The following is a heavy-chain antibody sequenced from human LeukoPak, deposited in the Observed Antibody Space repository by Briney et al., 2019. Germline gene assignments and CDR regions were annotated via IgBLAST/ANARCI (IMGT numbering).Heavy chain of an antibody. J-gene: IGHJ4*02. Sequence: PGGSLRLSCAASGFTFNSYAMSWVRQAPGKGLEWVSAVSGNGGSTFYADSVKGRFTISRDNSKNTLYLQMISLRAEDTAVYHCAKPQETYGLVPFDYWGQGTLVTVSS. CDR1: GFTFNSYA. D-gene: IGHD3/OR15-3a*01. CDR3: AKPQETYGLVPFDY. V-gene: IGHV3-23*01. CDR2: VSGNGGST.